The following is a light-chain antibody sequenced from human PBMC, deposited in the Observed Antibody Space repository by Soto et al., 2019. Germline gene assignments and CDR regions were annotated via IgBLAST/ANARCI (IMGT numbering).Light chain of an antibody. CDR3: SSYSISTADL. Sequence: ALTQPASVSGSPGQSITISCTGTSSDVGGYDYVSWYQLHPGKAPKLMVFEVSNRPSGVSYRFSGSKSGNTASLTISGLQAEDEADYFCSSYSISTADLFGTGTKVTVL. CDR1: SSDVGGYDY. CDR2: EVS. J-gene: IGLJ1*01. V-gene: IGLV2-14*01.